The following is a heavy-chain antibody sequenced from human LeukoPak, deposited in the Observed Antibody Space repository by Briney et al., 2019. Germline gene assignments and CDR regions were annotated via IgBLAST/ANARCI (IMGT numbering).Heavy chain of an antibody. CDR2: ISNSGGST. J-gene: IGHJ3*02. Sequence: GGSLRLSCAASGFTFSSYAMSWVRQAPGKGLEWVSAISNSGGSTYYADSVKGRFTISRDNSKNTLYLQMNSLRAEDTAVYYCAKDWFKTTAAAYAFDIWGQGTMVTVSS. CDR3: AKDWFKTTAAAYAFDI. V-gene: IGHV3-23*01. D-gene: IGHD6-13*01. CDR1: GFTFSSYA.